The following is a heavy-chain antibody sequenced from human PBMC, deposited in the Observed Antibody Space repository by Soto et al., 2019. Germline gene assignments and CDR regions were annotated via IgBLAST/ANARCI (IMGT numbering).Heavy chain of an antibody. V-gene: IGHV3-33*01. J-gene: IGHJ3*02. CDR1: GFTFSSYD. CDR3: ARADIVLVPAAEIDI. Sequence: QVQLVESGGGVVQPGRSLRLSCAASGFTFSSYDMHWVRQAPGKGLEWVAVIWYDGSNKYYADSVKGRFTISRDNSKNTLYLQMNSLRAEDTAVYYCARADIVLVPAAEIDIWGQGTMVTVSS. D-gene: IGHD2-2*01. CDR2: IWYDGSNK.